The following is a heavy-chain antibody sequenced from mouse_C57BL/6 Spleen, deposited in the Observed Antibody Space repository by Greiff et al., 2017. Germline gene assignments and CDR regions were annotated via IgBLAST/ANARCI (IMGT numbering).Heavy chain of an antibody. CDR3: AQLVWFAY. CDR1: GYSFTGYY. J-gene: IGHJ3*01. Sequence: VQLQQSGPELVKPGASVKISCKASGYSFTGYYMNWVKQSPEKSLEWIGEINPSTGGTTYNQKFKAKATLTVDKSSSTAYMQLKSLTSEDSAVYYCAQLVWFAYWGQGTLVTVSA. CDR2: INPSTGGT. D-gene: IGHD4-1*02. V-gene: IGHV1-42*01.